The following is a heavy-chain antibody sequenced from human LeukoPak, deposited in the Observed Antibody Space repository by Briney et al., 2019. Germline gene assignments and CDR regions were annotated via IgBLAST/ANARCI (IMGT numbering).Heavy chain of an antibody. Sequence: ASVKVSCKASGYTFTSYGISWVRQAPGQGLEWMGWISAYNGNTNYAQKLQGRVTMTTDTSTSTAYMELRSLRSDDTAVYYCARDRSYYDILTGYFSVGKKNSYSYYGMDVWGQGTTVTVSS. J-gene: IGHJ6*02. V-gene: IGHV1-18*01. CDR1: GYTFTSYG. CDR3: ARDRSYYDILTGYFSVGKKNSYSYYGMDV. D-gene: IGHD3-9*01. CDR2: ISAYNGNT.